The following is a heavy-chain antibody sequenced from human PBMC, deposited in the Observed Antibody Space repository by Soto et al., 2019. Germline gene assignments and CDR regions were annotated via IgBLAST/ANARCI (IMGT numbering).Heavy chain of an antibody. D-gene: IGHD3-3*01. V-gene: IGHV1-69*01. Sequence: QVQLVQSGAEVKKPGSSVKVSCKASGGTFSSYAISWVRQAPGQGLEWMGGIIPIFGTANYAQKFQGRVTITADESTSTAYMELRSLSSEDTAVYYCARERQKDDFWSGYFDYWGQGTLVTVSS. CDR3: ARERQKDDFWSGYFDY. CDR2: IIPIFGTA. CDR1: GGTFSSYA. J-gene: IGHJ4*02.